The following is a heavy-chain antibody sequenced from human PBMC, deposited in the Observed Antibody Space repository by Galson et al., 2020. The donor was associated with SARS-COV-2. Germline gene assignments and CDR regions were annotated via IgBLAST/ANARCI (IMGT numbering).Heavy chain of an antibody. CDR1: GDNVSSARAA. J-gene: IGHJ4*02. CDR2: TYYRTKWNN. Sequence: SQTLSLTCAISGDNVSSARAAWNWNRPSPSRGLEWLGRTYYRTKWNNDYAVSMRGRLIINPDTSENQFSLQLDSVTPDDTAVYYCARDPSDWTFFDYWGQGTLVTVSS. D-gene: IGHD1-1*01. CDR3: ARDPSDWTFFDY. V-gene: IGHV6-1*01.